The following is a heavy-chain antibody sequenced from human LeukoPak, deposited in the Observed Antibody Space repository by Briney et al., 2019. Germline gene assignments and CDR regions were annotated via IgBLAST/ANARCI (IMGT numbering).Heavy chain of an antibody. V-gene: IGHV1-2*02. Sequence: GASVKVSCKASGDTFTDYYLHWVRQAPGQGLEWVCGINPGNGATHFAQKFQGRVTMTRDTSNSTAYMELSRLRSDDTAVYYCARGTWYSSSTSFDYWGQGTLVTVSS. D-gene: IGHD6-6*01. J-gene: IGHJ4*02. CDR3: ARGTWYSSSTSFDY. CDR2: INPGNGAT. CDR1: GDTFTDYY.